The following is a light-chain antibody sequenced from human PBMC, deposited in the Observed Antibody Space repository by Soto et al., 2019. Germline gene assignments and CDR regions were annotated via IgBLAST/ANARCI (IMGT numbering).Light chain of an antibody. CDR1: SSDVGGYNY. V-gene: IGLV2-14*01. CDR3: SSYTSITTLL. CDR2: DVS. J-gene: IGLJ1*01. Sequence: QSVLTQPASVSGSPGQSITISCTGTSSDVGGYNYVSWYQQHPGKAPKLMIYDVSNRPSGVSNRFSGSKSGNTASLTISGLQADDEADYYCSSYTSITTLLFVTGTIVTVL.